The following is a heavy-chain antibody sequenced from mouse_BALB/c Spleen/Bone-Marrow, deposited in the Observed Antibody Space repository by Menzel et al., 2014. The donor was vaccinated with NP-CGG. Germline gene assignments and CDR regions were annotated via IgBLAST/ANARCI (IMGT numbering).Heavy chain of an antibody. CDR1: GYTFTSYW. CDR3: YGSAMDY. CDR2: INPSTGYT. V-gene: IGHV1-7*01. Sequence: VQLQQSGAELAKPGASVKVSCKASGYTFTSYWMHWVKQRPGQGLEWIGYINPSTGYTEYNQKFKDKATLTADKSSSTAYMQLSSLTSEDSAVYYCYGSAMDYWGQGTSVTVSS. D-gene: IGHD1-1*01. J-gene: IGHJ4*01.